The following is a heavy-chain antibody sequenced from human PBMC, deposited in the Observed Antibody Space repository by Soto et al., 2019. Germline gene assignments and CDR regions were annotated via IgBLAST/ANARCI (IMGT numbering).Heavy chain of an antibody. Sequence: QVYLVQSGDEVKKPGASVTVSCKASGDTFSSNGNGISWVRQAPGQGLEWMGRITVYNGNTDYAQKFQGRVTMTRDTTTSTVYMALRNLRLDDTAMYYCARDAGESMVSMRGPRYKWYGMDGWGQGTTVTVSS. CDR1: GDTFSSNG. CDR3: ARDAGESMVSMRGPRYKWYGMDG. J-gene: IGHJ6*02. V-gene: IGHV1-18*04. CDR2: ITVYNGNT. D-gene: IGHD1-1*01.